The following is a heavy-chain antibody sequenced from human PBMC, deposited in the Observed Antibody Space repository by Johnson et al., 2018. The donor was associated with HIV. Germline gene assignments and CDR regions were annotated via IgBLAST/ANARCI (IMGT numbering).Heavy chain of an antibody. V-gene: IGHV3-15*01. CDR3: ANWNEEPTRSFNI. CDR2: IKSKTDGGTT. D-gene: IGHD1-1*01. Sequence: VQLVESGGGLVQPGGSLRLSCAASGFTFSNAWMSWVRQAPGKGLEWVGRIKSKTDGGTTDDAAPVQGRFTISRDDSKNTLYLQINSLKIYDPAAYYCANWNEEPTRSFNIWGQGTMVTVSS. J-gene: IGHJ3*02. CDR1: GFTFSNAW.